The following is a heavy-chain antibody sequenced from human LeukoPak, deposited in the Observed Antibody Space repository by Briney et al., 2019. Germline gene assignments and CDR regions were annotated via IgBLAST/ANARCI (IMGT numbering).Heavy chain of an antibody. D-gene: IGHD2-15*01. V-gene: IGHV4-59*10. CDR2: ISTSGST. CDR1: GGSFSGYY. Sequence: PSGTLSLTCAVYGGSFSGYYWSWIRQPAGKGLESIGHISTSGSTNYNPSLKSRVTMSVDTSKNQFPLNLSSVTAADTAMYYCARGLGSCYSSICDYFNYWGQGTLVTVSS. J-gene: IGHJ4*02. CDR3: ARGLGSCYSSICDYFNY.